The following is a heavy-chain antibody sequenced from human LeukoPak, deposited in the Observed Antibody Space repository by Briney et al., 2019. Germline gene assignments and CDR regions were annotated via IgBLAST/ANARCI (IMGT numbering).Heavy chain of an antibody. D-gene: IGHD6-6*01. CDR1: GFTFSSYS. Sequence: GGSLRLSCAASGFTFSSYSMNWVRQAPGKGLEWVSSISSSSSYIYYADSVKGRFTISRDNAKNSLYLQMNSLRAEDTALYYCAKGSPYYYYYMDVWGKGTTVTISS. CDR2: ISSSSSYI. J-gene: IGHJ6*03. CDR3: AKGSPYYYYYMDV. V-gene: IGHV3-21*04.